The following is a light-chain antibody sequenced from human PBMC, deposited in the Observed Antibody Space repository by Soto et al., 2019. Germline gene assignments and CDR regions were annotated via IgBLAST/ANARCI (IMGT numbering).Light chain of an antibody. CDR3: SSYTSISTWL. CDR1: SSDVGGYDY. Sequence: QSALTQPASVSGSPGQSITTSCTGTSSDVGGYDYVSWYQQHPGKAPKLMIYDVSDRPTEVSKRFSGSKSGNTAYLTISGLQAVDEADYYCSSYTSISTWLFGGGTKVTVL. V-gene: IGLV2-14*03. J-gene: IGLJ2*01. CDR2: DVS.